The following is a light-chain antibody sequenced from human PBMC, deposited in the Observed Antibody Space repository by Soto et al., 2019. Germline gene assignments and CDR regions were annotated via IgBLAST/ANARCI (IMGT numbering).Light chain of an antibody. J-gene: IGLJ2*01. CDR3: SSYTRSNTLV. Sequence: QSALTQPASVSGSPGQSITISCTGTSSDVGTYNLVSWYQQHPGKAPKLIIYQVSNRPSGVSNRFSGSKSGNTASLTISGLQAEDEANYYCSSYTRSNTLVFGGGTKVTVL. CDR2: QVS. V-gene: IGLV2-14*02. CDR1: SSDVGTYNL.